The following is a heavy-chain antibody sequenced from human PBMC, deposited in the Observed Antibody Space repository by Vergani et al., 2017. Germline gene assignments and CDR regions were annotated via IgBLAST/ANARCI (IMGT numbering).Heavy chain of an antibody. V-gene: IGHV1-2*02. Sequence: QVQLVQSRAEVKKPGASVKVSCKASGYTFTGYYMHWVRQAPGQGLEWMGWINPNSGGTNYAQKFQGRVTMTRDTSISTAYMELSRLRSDDTAVYYCARGASGYDYVWGSYRLNWFDPWGQGTLVTVSS. CDR3: ARGASGYDYVWGSYRLNWFDP. D-gene: IGHD3-16*02. CDR2: INPNSGGT. J-gene: IGHJ5*02. CDR1: GYTFTGYY.